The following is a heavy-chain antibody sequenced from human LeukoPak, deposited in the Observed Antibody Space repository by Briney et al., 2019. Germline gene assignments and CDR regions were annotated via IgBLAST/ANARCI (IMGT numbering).Heavy chain of an antibody. CDR1: GFTFSSYA. Sequence: GGSLRLSCAASGFTFSSYAMSWVRQAPGKGLEWVSAISGRGGSTYYADSVKGRFTISRDNSKNTLYLQMNSLRAEDTAVYYCAKPGNYGDYGGRLYYFDYWGQGTLVTVSS. J-gene: IGHJ4*02. CDR3: AKPGNYGDYGGRLYYFDY. CDR2: ISGRGGST. D-gene: IGHD4-17*01. V-gene: IGHV3-23*01.